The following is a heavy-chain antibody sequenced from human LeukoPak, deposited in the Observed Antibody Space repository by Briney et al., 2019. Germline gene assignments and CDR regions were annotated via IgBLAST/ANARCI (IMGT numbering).Heavy chain of an antibody. Sequence: SETLSLTCTVSGGPISSSSYYWGWIRQPPGKGLEWIGSIYYSGSTYYNPSLKSRVTISVDTSKNQFSLKLSSVTAADTAVYYCARNAGMGYRSGWYFFDYWGQGALVTVSS. J-gene: IGHJ4*02. CDR2: IYYSGST. D-gene: IGHD6-19*01. CDR3: ARNAGMGYRSGWYFFDY. CDR1: GGPISSSSYY. V-gene: IGHV4-39*01.